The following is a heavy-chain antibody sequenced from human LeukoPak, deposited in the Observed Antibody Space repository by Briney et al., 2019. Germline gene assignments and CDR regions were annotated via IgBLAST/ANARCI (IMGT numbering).Heavy chain of an antibody. J-gene: IGHJ3*02. V-gene: IGHV3-30*02. D-gene: IGHD1-26*01. CDR3: ARDQVVWELLDAFDI. Sequence: AGGSLRLSCAASGFTFSSYGMHWVRQAPGKGLEWVAFIRYDGSNKYYADSVKGRFTISRDNSKNTLYLQMNSLRAEDTAVYYCARDQVVWELLDAFDIWGQGTMVTVSS. CDR1: GFTFSSYG. CDR2: IRYDGSNK.